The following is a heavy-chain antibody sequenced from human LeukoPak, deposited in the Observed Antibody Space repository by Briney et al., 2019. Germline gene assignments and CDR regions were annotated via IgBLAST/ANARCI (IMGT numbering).Heavy chain of an antibody. V-gene: IGHV1-2*02. D-gene: IGHD3-16*01. J-gene: IGHJ5*02. CDR1: GYTFTGYY. CDR3: ARWYDNAIFMGDNWFDP. Sequence: ASVKVSCKASGYTFTGYYMHWVRQAPGQGLEWMGWINPNSGGTNYAQKFQGRVTMTRDTSISTAYMELSRLRSDDTAVYYCARWYDNAIFMGDNWFDPWGQGTLVTVSS. CDR2: INPNSGGT.